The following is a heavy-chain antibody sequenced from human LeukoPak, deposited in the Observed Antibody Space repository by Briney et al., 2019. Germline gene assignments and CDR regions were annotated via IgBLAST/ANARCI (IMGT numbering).Heavy chain of an antibody. CDR3: TTEFDSWSGYCFDY. CDR1: GFTFSNAW. D-gene: IGHD3-3*01. J-gene: IGHJ4*02. Sequence: GGSLRLSCAASGFTFSNAWMSWVRQAPGKGLEWVGRIKSKTDGGTTDYAAPVKGRFTISRDDSKNTLYLQMNSLKTEDTAVYYCTTEFDSWSGYCFDYWGQGTLVTVSS. V-gene: IGHV3-15*01. CDR2: IKSKTDGGTT.